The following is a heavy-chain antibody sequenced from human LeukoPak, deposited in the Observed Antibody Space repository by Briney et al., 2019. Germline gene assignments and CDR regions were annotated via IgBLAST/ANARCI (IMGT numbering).Heavy chain of an antibody. CDR3: ARVGDMEAFDI. CDR2: MWYDGRNK. D-gene: IGHD3-16*01. V-gene: IGHV3-33*01. J-gene: IGHJ3*02. CDR1: GFTLSSFG. Sequence: GGSLRLSCAASGFTLSSFGMVWVRQAPGKGLEWVTLMWYDGRNKYYADSVKGRFTISRDNSKNTVYLQMNSLRGEDTAVYYCARVGDMEAFDIWGQGTRVTVSS.